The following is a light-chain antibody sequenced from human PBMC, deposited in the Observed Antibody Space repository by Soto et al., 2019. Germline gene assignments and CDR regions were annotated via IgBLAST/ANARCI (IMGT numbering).Light chain of an antibody. J-gene: IGKJ4*01. Sequence: DIQMTQSPSTLSASVGDRVTITCRASQSISSWLAWYQQKPGKAPKLLIYDASSLESGVPSRFSGSGSGTEFTLTISSLQPVYYATDSCQQYKRYPLTFGAGTNVDVK. CDR1: QSISSW. CDR3: QQYKRYPLT. CDR2: DAS. V-gene: IGKV1-5*01.